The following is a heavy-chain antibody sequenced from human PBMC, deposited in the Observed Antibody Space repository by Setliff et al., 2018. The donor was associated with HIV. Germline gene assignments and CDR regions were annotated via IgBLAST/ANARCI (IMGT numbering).Heavy chain of an antibody. V-gene: IGHV1-69*10. CDR2: IIPILGIA. CDR1: GGTFSSYA. J-gene: IGHJ4*02. Sequence: SVKVSCKASGGTFSSYAISWVRQAPGQGLEWMGGIIPILGIANYAQKCQGRVTITADESTSTAYMELRSLRAEDTAVYYGARDGDWGGYGYWGQGTLVTVSS. D-gene: IGHD5-12*01. CDR3: ARDGDWGGYGY.